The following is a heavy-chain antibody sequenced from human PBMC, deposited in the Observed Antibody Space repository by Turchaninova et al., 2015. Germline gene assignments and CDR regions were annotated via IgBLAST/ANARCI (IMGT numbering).Heavy chain of an antibody. Sequence: QVQLVQSGAEVKKPGASVRVSCKASGYTLTGYYMHWVRKAPGPGLEWMGRFNPTNGGTNYAQKFQGMVTITRDTSISTDYMELSSLISDDTAVYYCAREYCSTTTCLYYFDYWGQGTLVTVSS. CDR1: GYTLTGYY. CDR3: AREYCSTTTCLYYFDY. J-gene: IGHJ4*02. CDR2: FNPTNGGT. D-gene: IGHD2-2*01. V-gene: IGHV1-2*06.